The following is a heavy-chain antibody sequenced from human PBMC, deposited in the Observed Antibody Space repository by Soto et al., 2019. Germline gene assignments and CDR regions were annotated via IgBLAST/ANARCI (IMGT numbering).Heavy chain of an antibody. V-gene: IGHV4-31*03. CDR2: IYYSGST. CDR1: GGSISSGGYY. J-gene: IGHJ5*02. CDR3: ARSVVRGVTTYNWFDP. D-gene: IGHD3-10*01. Sequence: PSETLSLTCTVSGGSISSGGYYWSRIRQHQGKGLEWIGYIYYSGSTYYNPSLKSRVTISVDTSKNQFSLKLSSVTAADTAVYYCARSVVRGVTTYNWFDPWGQGTLVTVSS.